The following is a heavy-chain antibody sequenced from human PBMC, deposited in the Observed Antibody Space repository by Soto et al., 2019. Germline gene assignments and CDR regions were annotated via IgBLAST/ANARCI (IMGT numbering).Heavy chain of an antibody. CDR3: ARVGPLVPYYYDSSYYTFENWFAP. J-gene: IGHJ5*02. D-gene: IGHD3-22*01. Sequence: WETLSLTCAVSGYSISNGDYWGWLRQPPGKGLEWIGSIDHGGSTYYNPSLNSRVTLSIDMTNNHVSLILTSVTAADTAVYYCARVGPLVPYYYDSSYYTFENWFAPWGQGTLVTVSS. V-gene: IGHV4-38-2*01. CDR1: GYSISNGDY. CDR2: IDHGGST.